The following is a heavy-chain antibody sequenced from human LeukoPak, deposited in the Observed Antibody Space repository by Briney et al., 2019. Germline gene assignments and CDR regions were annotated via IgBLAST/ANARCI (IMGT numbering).Heavy chain of an antibody. Sequence: GGSLRLSCAASGFTFGNFWMNWVRQAPGKGLEWVSYISSSGSTIYYADSVKGRFTISRDNAKNSLYLQMNSLRAEDTAVYYCARTKEMASISYFDSWGQGTLVTVSS. D-gene: IGHD5-24*01. CDR3: ARTKEMASISYFDS. CDR1: GFTFGNFW. J-gene: IGHJ4*02. CDR2: ISSSGSTI. V-gene: IGHV3-48*04.